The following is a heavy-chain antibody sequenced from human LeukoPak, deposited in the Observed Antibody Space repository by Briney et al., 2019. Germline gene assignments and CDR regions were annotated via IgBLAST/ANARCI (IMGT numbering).Heavy chain of an antibody. CDR3: ARESWGPVGP. CDR1: GFTFSNNH. D-gene: IGHD3-16*01. CDR2: TYTDTSA. J-gene: IGHJ5*02. Sequence: GGSLRLSCAASGFTFSNNHMSWVRQAPGKGLEWVSLTYTDTSAYYADSVKGRFTISRDNSKNTLNLQMNSLRVEDTAVYYCARESWGPVGPWGQGTLVTVSS. V-gene: IGHV3-66*02.